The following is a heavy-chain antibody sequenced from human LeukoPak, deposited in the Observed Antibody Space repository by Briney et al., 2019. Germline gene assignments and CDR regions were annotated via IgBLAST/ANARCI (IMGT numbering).Heavy chain of an antibody. CDR2: FDPEDGET. Sequence: ASVKVSCKVSGYTLTGLSMHWVRQAPGKGLEWMGGFDPEDGETIYAQKFQGRVTMTEDTSTDTAYMELSSLRSEDTAVYYCATVATQHDAFDIWGQGTMVTVSS. J-gene: IGHJ3*02. CDR1: GYTLTGLS. V-gene: IGHV1-24*01. CDR3: ATVATQHDAFDI. D-gene: IGHD6-13*01.